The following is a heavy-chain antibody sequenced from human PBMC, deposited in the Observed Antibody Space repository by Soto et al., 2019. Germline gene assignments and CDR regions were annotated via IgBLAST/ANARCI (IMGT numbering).Heavy chain of an antibody. CDR1: VGSISGSYYY. V-gene: IGHV4-39*01. J-gene: IGHJ4*02. CDR2: VFYTGFT. Sequence: PSETLSLTCAVSVGSISGSYYYLGWLGRSPGKGSESIGSVFYTGFTSYNPSLESRVSVSVDTSKNQFSLKVSVVSAADTAVYYCATSQKGYNWNYFDHWGQGAPVTV. D-gene: IGHD1-20*01. CDR3: ATSQKGYNWNYFDH.